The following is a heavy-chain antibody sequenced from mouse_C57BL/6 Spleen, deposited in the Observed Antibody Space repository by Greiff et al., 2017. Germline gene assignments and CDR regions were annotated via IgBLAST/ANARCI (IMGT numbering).Heavy chain of an antibody. D-gene: IGHD2-3*01. Sequence: EVMLVESGGDLVKPGGSLKLSCAASGFTFSSYGMSWVRQTPDKRLEWVATISSGGSYNYYPDSVKGRFTISRNNAKNTLYLQMSSLKSEYTAMYYCARQDGYYGFAYWGQGTLVTVSA. V-gene: IGHV5-6*01. CDR2: ISSGGSYN. J-gene: IGHJ3*01. CDR3: ARQDGYYGFAY. CDR1: GFTFSSYG.